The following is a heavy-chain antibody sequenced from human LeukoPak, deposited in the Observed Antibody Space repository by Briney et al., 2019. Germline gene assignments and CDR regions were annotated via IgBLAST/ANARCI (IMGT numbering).Heavy chain of an antibody. Sequence: ETLSLTCTVSGGSISSSSYSWGWIRQPPGKGLEWVSSISSVSTYIYYADSLKGRLTISRDNAKDSVYLQLNNLRPEDTAVYYCARARSGSDGGDVEYWGQGTLITVSS. CDR3: ARARSGSDGGDVEY. V-gene: IGHV3-21*01. D-gene: IGHD1-26*01. CDR1: GGSISSSSYS. CDR2: ISSVSTYI. J-gene: IGHJ4*02.